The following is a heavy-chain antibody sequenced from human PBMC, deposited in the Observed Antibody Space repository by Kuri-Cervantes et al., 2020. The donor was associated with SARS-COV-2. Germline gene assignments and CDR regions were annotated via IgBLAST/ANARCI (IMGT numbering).Heavy chain of an antibody. V-gene: IGHV1-8*01. D-gene: IGHD6-19*01. CDR2: MNPNSGNK. J-gene: IGHJ5*02. CDR1: GYIFTSYD. Sequence: ASVKVSCKASGYIFTSYDISWVRQATGQGLEWMGWMNPNSGNKGYAQKFQGRLSMTRDTSISTVYMELSSLRSEDTAVYYCARGGEQWLVLGNWFDPWGQGTLVTVSS. CDR3: ARGGEQWLVLGNWFDP.